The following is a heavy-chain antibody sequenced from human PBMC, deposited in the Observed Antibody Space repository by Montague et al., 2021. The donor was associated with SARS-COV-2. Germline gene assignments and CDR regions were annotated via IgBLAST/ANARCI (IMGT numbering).Heavy chain of an antibody. Sequence: SETLSLTCSMLVSSNSGADRTSTRLHSSHQKESYADFSHQRSTKYNPSLKSRVTISVDTYRKQVSLRLTSVTAADTATYYCARGVYNRVLFVVSPRYYFDYWGQGNMVAVSA. CDR2: FSHQRST. D-gene: IGHD3-10*01. V-gene: IGHV4-34*01. CDR3: ARGVYNRVLFVVSPRYYFDY. CDR1: VSSNSGAD. J-gene: IGHJ4*02.